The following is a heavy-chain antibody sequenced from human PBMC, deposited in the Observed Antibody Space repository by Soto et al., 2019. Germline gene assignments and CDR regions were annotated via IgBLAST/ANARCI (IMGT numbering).Heavy chain of an antibody. CDR3: ARDFLNWNYVYYYYYMAV. D-gene: IGHD1-7*01. CDR2: TYYRSKWYN. V-gene: IGHV6-1*01. Sequence: PSQTLSLTCAISGDSVYSNSAAWNWIRQSPSRGLEWLGRTYYRSKWYNDYAVSVKSRITINPGTSKNQFSLQLNSVTPEDTAVYYCARDFLNWNYVYYYYYMAVWGKGTTDTVSS. J-gene: IGHJ6*03. CDR1: GDSVYSNSAA.